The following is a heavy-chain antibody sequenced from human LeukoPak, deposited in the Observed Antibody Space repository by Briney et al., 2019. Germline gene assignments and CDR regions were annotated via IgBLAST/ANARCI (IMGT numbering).Heavy chain of an antibody. V-gene: IGHV3-33*01. CDR3: ARDRRRDGYNVDAFDI. CDR2: MWYDGSNE. Sequence: GGSLRLSCAASGFTFITYGMHWVRQAPGKGLEWVAVMWYDGSNEYYADSAKGRFTISRDNSKNTLYLQMNSLRAEDTAVYYCARDRRRDGYNVDAFDIWGQGTMVTVSP. D-gene: IGHD5-24*01. CDR1: GFTFITYG. J-gene: IGHJ3*02.